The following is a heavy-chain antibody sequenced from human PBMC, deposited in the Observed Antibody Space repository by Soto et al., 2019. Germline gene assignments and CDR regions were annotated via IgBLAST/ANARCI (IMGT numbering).Heavy chain of an antibody. D-gene: IGHD3-16*01. Sequence: QVQLVQSGDEVKKPGASVKVSCKASGYIFVNYGIAWVRQAPGQGLGWMGWISPYSGNTHYSGRVQGRLTMTTDTSTSTAYMELGSLTSDDTAVYYCAMVDNYVTTTPQDVWGQGTTVTVSS. CDR3: AMVDNYVTTTPQDV. V-gene: IGHV1-18*01. J-gene: IGHJ6*02. CDR2: ISPYSGNT. CDR1: GYIFVNYG.